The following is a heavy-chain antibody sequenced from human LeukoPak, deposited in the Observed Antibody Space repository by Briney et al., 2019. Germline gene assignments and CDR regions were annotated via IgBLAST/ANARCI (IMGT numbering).Heavy chain of an antibody. Sequence: SETLSLTCAVYGGSFSGYYWSWIRQPPGKGLEWIGEINHSGSTNYNPSLKSRVTISVDTSKNQFSLKLTSVTAADTAVYYCARGYHEELGTDAFDIWGQGTMVTVSS. V-gene: IGHV4-34*01. J-gene: IGHJ3*02. CDR1: GGSFSGYY. D-gene: IGHD7-27*01. CDR2: INHSGST. CDR3: ARGYHEELGTDAFDI.